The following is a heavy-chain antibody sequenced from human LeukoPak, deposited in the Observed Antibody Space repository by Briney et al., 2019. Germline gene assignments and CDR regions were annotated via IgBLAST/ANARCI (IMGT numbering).Heavy chain of an antibody. CDR3: ARDSRPYCTNGICYTKNNWFDP. CDR2: ITSSGDTV. Sequence: GGSLRLSCAASGFTLSNYAMNWVRQAPAKGLEWVSYITSSGDTVHYADSMKGRFTISRDNAKNSLSLQMNSLRAEDTATYYCARDSRPYCTNGICYTKNNWFDPWGPGTLVTVSS. V-gene: IGHV3-48*03. CDR1: GFTLSNYA. J-gene: IGHJ5*02. D-gene: IGHD2-8*01.